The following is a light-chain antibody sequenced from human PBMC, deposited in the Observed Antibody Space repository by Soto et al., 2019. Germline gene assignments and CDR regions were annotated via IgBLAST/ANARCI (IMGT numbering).Light chain of an antibody. CDR2: AAS. V-gene: IGKV1-27*01. CDR1: QGLTNS. Sequence: DIQLTQSPSSLSASVGDRISITCRASQGLTNSLAWYQQKPGKVPKLLIYAASTLQSGVPSRFSGSGSGAEFTLTISSLQPEDVATYYCQRYNSASITFGQGTRLE. J-gene: IGKJ5*01. CDR3: QRYNSASIT.